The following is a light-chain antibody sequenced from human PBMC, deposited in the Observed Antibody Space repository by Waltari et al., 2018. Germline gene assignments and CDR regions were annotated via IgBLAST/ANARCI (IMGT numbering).Light chain of an antibody. J-gene: IGKJ1*01. V-gene: IGKV3-20*01. CDR1: QSVGRS. CDR3: QHYVRLPAT. Sequence: SCMASQSVGRSLAWYRQEPGQAPRLLIYGASSRATGIPDRFSGSGSGTDFSLTISRLEPEDFAVYYCQHYVRLPATFGQGTKVEIK. CDR2: GAS.